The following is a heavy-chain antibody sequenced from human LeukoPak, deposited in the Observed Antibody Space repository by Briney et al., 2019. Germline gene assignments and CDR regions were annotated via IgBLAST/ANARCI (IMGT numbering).Heavy chain of an antibody. Sequence: GGSLRLACAASGFTFHIYTIAWVRQAPGKGLEWVSSISSSSSYIYYADSVKGRFTISRDNAKNSLYLQMNSLRAEDTAVYYCAREVYYYDSSGYPKHTSAFDIWGQGTMVTVSS. CDR3: AREVYYYDSSGYPKHTSAFDI. D-gene: IGHD3-22*01. CDR2: ISSSSSYI. V-gene: IGHV3-21*01. J-gene: IGHJ3*02. CDR1: GFTFHIYT.